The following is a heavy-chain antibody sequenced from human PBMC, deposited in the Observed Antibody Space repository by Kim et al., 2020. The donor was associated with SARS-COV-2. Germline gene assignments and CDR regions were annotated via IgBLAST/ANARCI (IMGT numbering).Heavy chain of an antibody. CDR1: GFTFSSYA. CDR2: ISGSGGST. J-gene: IGHJ6*03. D-gene: IGHD3-10*01. CDR3: ATRGEDSGDPYAGWWVMDV. V-gene: IGHV3-23*01. Sequence: GGSLRLSCAASGFTFSSYAMSWVRQAPGKGLEWVSAISGSGGSTYYADSVKGRFTISRDNSKNTLYLQMNSLRAEDTAVYYCATRGEDSGDPYAGWWVMDVWGKGTTVTVSS.